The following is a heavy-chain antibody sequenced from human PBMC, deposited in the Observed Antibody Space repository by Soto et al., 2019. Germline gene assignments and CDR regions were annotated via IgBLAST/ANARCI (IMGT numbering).Heavy chain of an antibody. D-gene: IGHD3-22*01. CDR2: INPNSGGT. J-gene: IGHJ5*02. V-gene: IGHV1-2*02. CDR3: ARDRYYDSSGEDWFDP. Sequence: ASVKVSCKASGYTFTGYYMHWVRQAPGQGLEWMGWINPNSGGTNYAQKFQGRVTMTRDTSISTAYMELSRLRSDDTAVYYCARDRYYDSSGEDWFDPWGKGTLVTVSS. CDR1: GYTFTGYY.